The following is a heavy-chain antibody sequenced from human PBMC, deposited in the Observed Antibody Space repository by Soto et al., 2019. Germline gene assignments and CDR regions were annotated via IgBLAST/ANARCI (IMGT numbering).Heavy chain of an antibody. CDR1: GYTFTSYG. J-gene: IGHJ1*01. Sequence: QVQLVQSGAEVKKPGASVKASCKASGYTFTSYGISWVRQAPGQGLEWMGWISAYNGNTNYAQKLQGRVTITTDTSTSTAYMELRSLRSDDTAVYYCARDWFTGTGIAVAGTYFQHWGQGTLVTVSS. V-gene: IGHV1-18*01. CDR2: ISAYNGNT. CDR3: ARDWFTGTGIAVAGTYFQH. D-gene: IGHD6-19*01.